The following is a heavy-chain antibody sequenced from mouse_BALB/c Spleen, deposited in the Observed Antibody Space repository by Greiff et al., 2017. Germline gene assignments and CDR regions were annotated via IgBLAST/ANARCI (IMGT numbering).Heavy chain of an antibody. D-gene: IGHD4-1*01. CDR1: GFTFSSYT. CDR3: ARGNWVEDY. Sequence: EVKLVESGGGLVQPGGSLKLSCAASGFTFSSYTMSWVRQTPEKRLEWVAYISNGGGSTYYPDTVKGRFTISRDNAKNTLYLQMSSLKSEDTAMYYCARGNWVEDYWGQGTSVTVAS. CDR2: ISNGGGST. J-gene: IGHJ4*01. V-gene: IGHV5-12-2*01.